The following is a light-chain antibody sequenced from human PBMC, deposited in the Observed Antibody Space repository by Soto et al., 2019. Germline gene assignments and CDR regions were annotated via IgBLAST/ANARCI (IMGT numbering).Light chain of an antibody. V-gene: IGKV3-15*01. CDR3: QQYNEWPLT. CDR2: SAS. CDR1: LSISNN. Sequence: VMTQSPATLSVSPGERATLSCRASLSISNNLAWYQQKPGQAPMLLIYSASTRATAIPARFSGSASGTELTLTISSLQSEYFAVYYCQQYNEWPLTCGGATKVETK. J-gene: IGKJ4*01.